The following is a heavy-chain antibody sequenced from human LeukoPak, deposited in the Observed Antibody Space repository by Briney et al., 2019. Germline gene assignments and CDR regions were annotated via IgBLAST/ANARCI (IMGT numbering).Heavy chain of an antibody. Sequence: GGSLRLSCAASGFTVSSNSMSWVRPAPGKGLEWVSVIYSGGSTYYADSVKGRFTISRDNSKNTLYLQMNSLRAEDTAVYYCARTYSGYSYGMYWYFDLWGRGTLVTVSS. J-gene: IGHJ2*01. V-gene: IGHV3-53*01. CDR1: GFTVSSNS. D-gene: IGHD5-18*01. CDR2: IYSGGST. CDR3: ARTYSGYSYGMYWYFDL.